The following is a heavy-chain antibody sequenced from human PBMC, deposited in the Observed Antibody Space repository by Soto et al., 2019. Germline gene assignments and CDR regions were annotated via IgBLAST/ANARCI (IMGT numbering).Heavy chain of an antibody. CDR1: GFTFSSYG. CDR3: ARGSPFMITFGGVIGHIDY. D-gene: IGHD3-16*02. CDR2: IWYDGSNK. J-gene: IGHJ4*02. V-gene: IGHV3-33*01. Sequence: GGSLRLSCAASGFTFSSYGMHWVRQAPGKGLEWVAVIWYDGSNKYYADSVKGRFTISRDNSKNTLYLQMNSLRAEDTAVYYCARGSPFMITFGGVIGHIDYWGQGTLVTVSS.